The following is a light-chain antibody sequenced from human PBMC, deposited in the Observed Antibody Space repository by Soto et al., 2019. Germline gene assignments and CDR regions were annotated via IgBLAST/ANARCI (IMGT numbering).Light chain of an antibody. J-gene: IGKJ5*01. CDR3: QQLNSYPIT. CDR2: AAS. Sequence: IQSTQSPSCLCESVVARVTMTCQASQGISSYLAWYQQKPGKAPKLLIYAASTLQGGVPSRFSGSGSGTDFTLTINSLQPEDLATYYCQQLNSYPITFGQGTRVEIK. V-gene: IGKV1-9*01. CDR1: QGISSY.